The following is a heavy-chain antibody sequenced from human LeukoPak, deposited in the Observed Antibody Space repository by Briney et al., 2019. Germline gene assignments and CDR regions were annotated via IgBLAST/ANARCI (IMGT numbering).Heavy chain of an antibody. Sequence: PGRSLRLSCAASGFTFSSYGMHWVRQAPGKGLEWVAVISYDGSNKYYADSVKGRFTISRDNSKNTLYLQMNSLRAEDTAVYYCAKGDHSVFDPFDAFDIWGQGTMVTVSS. J-gene: IGHJ3*02. CDR1: GFTFSSYG. V-gene: IGHV3-30*18. CDR3: AKGDHSVFDPFDAFDI. CDR2: ISYDGSNK. D-gene: IGHD2-21*01.